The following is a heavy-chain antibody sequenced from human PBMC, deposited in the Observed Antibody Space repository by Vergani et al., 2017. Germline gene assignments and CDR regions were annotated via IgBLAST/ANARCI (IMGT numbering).Heavy chain of an antibody. V-gene: IGHV4-39*01. CDR1: ADSISSGSYY. D-gene: IGHD6-19*01. CDR2: IYYSGLT. Sequence: QLQLQQSGPGLVKPSETLFLTCTVSADSISSGSYYWGWIRQPPGKSLEWIGSIYYSGLTYYNPSLKSRFAISVDPSKNQFSLKVTSVTAADTAVYFCARQRPGSGWSPGDFDDWGQGILVTVSS. J-gene: IGHJ4*02. CDR3: ARQRPGSGWSPGDFDD.